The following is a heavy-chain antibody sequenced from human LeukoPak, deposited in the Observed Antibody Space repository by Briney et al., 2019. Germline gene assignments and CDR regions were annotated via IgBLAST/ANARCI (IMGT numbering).Heavy chain of an antibody. J-gene: IGHJ6*02. CDR3: ARSPEYYCSSTSCLYYYGMDV. D-gene: IGHD2-2*01. CDR2: IIRSSSYT. CDR1: GFTFSDYY. Sequence: GGCLRLSCAASGFTFSDYYMSWIRQAPGKGLEWVSYIIRSSSYTNYADSVKGRFTISRDNAKNSLYLQMNSLRAEDTAVYYCARSPEYYCSSTSCLYYYGMDVWGQGTTVTVS. V-gene: IGHV3-11*06.